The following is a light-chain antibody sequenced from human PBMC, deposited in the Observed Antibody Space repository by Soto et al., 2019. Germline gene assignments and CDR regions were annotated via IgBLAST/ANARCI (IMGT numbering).Light chain of an antibody. V-gene: IGLV2-14*01. Sequence: QSALTQPASVSGSPGQSITISCTGTSSDIGYYNYVSWFQQHPGKAPKLIISQVTNRPSGISTRFSGSKSGNTASLTISGLQDEDEAIYYCSSNKIGSNDVFGTGNKVTVL. CDR3: SSNKIGSNDV. CDR2: QVT. J-gene: IGLJ1*01. CDR1: SSDIGYYNY.